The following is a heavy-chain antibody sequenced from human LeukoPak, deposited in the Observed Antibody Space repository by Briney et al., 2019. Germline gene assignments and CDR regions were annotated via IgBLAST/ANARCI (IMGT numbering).Heavy chain of an antibody. CDR3: ARGSSDYGDDYFDY. V-gene: IGHV4-61*02. J-gene: IGHJ4*02. Sequence: SETLSLTCTVSDDSLSSGNYYWNWIRQPAGKGLEWIGRTFKTGSTNYHPSLKSRVTISVDMSKKQFSLKVTYVTAADTAVYYCARGSSDYGDDYFDYWGQGTLVTVSS. CDR2: TFKTGST. D-gene: IGHD4-17*01. CDR1: DDSLSSGNYY.